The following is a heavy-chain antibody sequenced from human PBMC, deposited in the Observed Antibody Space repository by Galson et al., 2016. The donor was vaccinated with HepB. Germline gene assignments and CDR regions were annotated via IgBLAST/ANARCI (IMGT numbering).Heavy chain of an antibody. D-gene: IGHD1-26*01. J-gene: IGHJ3*02. CDR1: GGSISTSF. Sequence: LSLTCTVSGGSISTSFWSWIRQPPGKGLEWIGYVSYRGTTDYNSSLKSRVTISVDASKNQVSLKLTSVSAADAAVYYCASDRSGSYYTFDIWGQGTMVTVSS. CDR3: ASDRSGSYYTFDI. V-gene: IGHV4-59*01. CDR2: VSYRGTT.